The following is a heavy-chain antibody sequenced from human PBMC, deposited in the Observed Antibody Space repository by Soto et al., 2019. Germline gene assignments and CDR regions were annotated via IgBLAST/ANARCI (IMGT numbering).Heavy chain of an antibody. J-gene: IGHJ5*02. V-gene: IGHV1-69*01. Sequence: QVQLVQSGAEVKQPESSVKVSCKASGGTFGSFAINWVRQAPGQGLEWMGRIIPIFGTAKYAQKFLGRLTISADDATSMAYMELSGLRSDDTAFYFCAREGRIAAAGTTWFDPWGQGTLVIVSS. CDR3: AREGRIAAAGTTWFDP. D-gene: IGHD6-25*01. CDR1: GGTFGSFA. CDR2: IIPIFGTA.